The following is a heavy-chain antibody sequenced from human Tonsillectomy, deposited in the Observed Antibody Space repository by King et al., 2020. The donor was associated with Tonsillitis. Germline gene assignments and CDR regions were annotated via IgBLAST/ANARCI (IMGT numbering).Heavy chain of an antibody. Sequence: DVQLVESGGGLVQPGGALRLSCAASGFTFSSYSMNWVRQAPGKGLEWVSYIISSSSTIYYADSVKGRFTISRDNAKNSLYLQMNSLRAEDTAVYYCARVSGSYLGLSWGQGTLVTVSS. V-gene: IGHV3-48*01. D-gene: IGHD1-26*01. CDR3: ARVSGSYLGLS. CDR2: IISSSSTI. CDR1: GFTFSSYS. J-gene: IGHJ5*02.